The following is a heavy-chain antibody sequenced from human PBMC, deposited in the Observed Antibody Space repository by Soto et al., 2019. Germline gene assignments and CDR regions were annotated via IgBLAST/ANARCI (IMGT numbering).Heavy chain of an antibody. D-gene: IGHD3-22*01. CDR3: ARMGENYYDSSGHYYYYYGKDV. J-gene: IGHJ6*02. Sequence: ASVKVSCKASGYTFTGYSMHWVRQAPGQGLGWMGWINPNSGGTNYAQKFQGWVTMTRDTSISTAYMELSRLRSDDTAGYYCARMGENYYDSSGHYYYYYGKDVWGQGTTVTVSS. CDR2: INPNSGGT. V-gene: IGHV1-2*04. CDR1: GYTFTGYS.